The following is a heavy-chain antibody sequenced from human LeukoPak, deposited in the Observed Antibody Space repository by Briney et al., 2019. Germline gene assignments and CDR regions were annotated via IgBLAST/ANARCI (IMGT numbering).Heavy chain of an antibody. V-gene: IGHV1-69*02. CDR2: IIPILGIA. CDR1: RGTFSGYT. Sequence: GASVKVSCKASRGTFSGYTISWVRQAPGQGLEWMGRIIPILGIANYAQKFQGRVTITADKSTSTAYMELSSLRSEDTAVYYCASVDIVAYYYGMDVWGQGTTVTVSS. D-gene: IGHD5-12*01. CDR3: ASVDIVAYYYGMDV. J-gene: IGHJ6*02.